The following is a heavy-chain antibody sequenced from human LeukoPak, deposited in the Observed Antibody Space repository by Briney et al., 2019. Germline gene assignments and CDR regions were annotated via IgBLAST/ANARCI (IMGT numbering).Heavy chain of an antibody. CDR2: ISGSGGST. V-gene: IGHV3-23*01. J-gene: IGHJ5*02. CDR1: GFTFSSYA. Sequence: PGGPLRLSCAPSGFTFSSYAMSWVRQAPGKGVEGVSAISGSGGSTYYADSVKGRFTISRDNSKNTLYLQMNSLRAEDTAVYYCVKDLSQDYYDSSGYYFNPGWFDPWGQGTLVTVSS. CDR3: VKDLSQDYYDSSGYYFNPGWFDP. D-gene: IGHD3-22*01.